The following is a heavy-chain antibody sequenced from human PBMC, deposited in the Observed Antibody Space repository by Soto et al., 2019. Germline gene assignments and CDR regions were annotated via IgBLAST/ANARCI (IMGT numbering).Heavy chain of an antibody. D-gene: IGHD2-2*01. CDR1: GGSINNYY. Sequence: SETLSLTCTVSGGSINNYYWSWIRQPPGKGLEWIGYIYHSGSTNYNPSLKSRVTISVDKSKNQFSLKLSSVTAADTAVYYCAKVSRSYYYGMDFWGQGTTVTVSS. V-gene: IGHV4-59*12. CDR2: IYHSGST. J-gene: IGHJ6*02. CDR3: AKVSRSYYYGMDF.